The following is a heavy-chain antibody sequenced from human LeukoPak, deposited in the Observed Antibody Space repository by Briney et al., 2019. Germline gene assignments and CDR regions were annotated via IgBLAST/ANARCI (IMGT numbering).Heavy chain of an antibody. V-gene: IGHV3-9*01. Sequence: PGGSLRLSCAASGFTIDNYAMHWVRQVPGKGLEWVSGISLNSGKTAYADSVKGRFTVSRDNAKNSLYLQMNSLRAEDTAVYYCARGDYYDSSGYYYVKNWGQGTLVTVSS. J-gene: IGHJ4*02. D-gene: IGHD3-22*01. CDR3: ARGDYYDSSGYYYVKN. CDR1: GFTIDNYA. CDR2: ISLNSGKT.